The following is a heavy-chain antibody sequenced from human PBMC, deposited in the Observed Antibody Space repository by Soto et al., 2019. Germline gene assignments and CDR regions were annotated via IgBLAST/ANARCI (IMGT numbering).Heavy chain of an antibody. V-gene: IGHV5-51*01. CDR2: IYPGDSDT. Sequence: GESLKISCKGSGYSFAGYWIGWVRQMPGKGLDWMGVIYPGDSDTRYSPSFHGQVTISADKSISTAYLQWSSLKASDTAMYFCARLPGVRGVFDGFNVWGQGTLVTVS. CDR1: GYSFAGYW. D-gene: IGHD3-10*01. CDR3: ARLPGVRGVFDGFNV. J-gene: IGHJ4*02.